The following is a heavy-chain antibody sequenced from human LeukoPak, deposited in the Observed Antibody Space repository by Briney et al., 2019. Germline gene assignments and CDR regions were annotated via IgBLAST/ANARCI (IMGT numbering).Heavy chain of an antibody. CDR1: GGSISSYY. CDR2: IYTSGST. J-gene: IGHJ3*02. Sequence: SETLSLTCTVSGGSISSYYWSWIRQPAGKGLEWIGRIYTSGSTNYNPSLKSRVTMSVDTSKNQFSLKLSSVTAADTAVYFCARVGYYDFWSRSWGAFDIWGPGTMVTVSS. V-gene: IGHV4-4*07. D-gene: IGHD3-3*01. CDR3: ARVGYYDFWSRSWGAFDI.